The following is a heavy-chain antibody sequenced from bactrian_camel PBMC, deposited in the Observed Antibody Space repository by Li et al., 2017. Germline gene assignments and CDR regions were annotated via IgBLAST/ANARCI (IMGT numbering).Heavy chain of an antibody. CDR3: ATGYGSSSLSNP. Sequence: QLVESGGGLVQPGGSLRLSCAASGFTLSSYGMSWVRQAPGKGLEWVSSIYSDGSKTYYVDSVKDRFTVSRDNAKNTMYLQMNNLIPEDTALYYCATGYGSSSLSNPRGQGTQVTVS. CDR1: GFTLSSYG. V-gene: IGHV3-2*01. CDR2: IYSDGSKT. D-gene: IGHD6*01. J-gene: IGHJ4*01.